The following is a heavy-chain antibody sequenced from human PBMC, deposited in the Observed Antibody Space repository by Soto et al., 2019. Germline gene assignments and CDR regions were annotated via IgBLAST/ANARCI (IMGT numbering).Heavy chain of an antibody. J-gene: IGHJ6*02. V-gene: IGHV5-51*01. D-gene: IGHD2-8*01. CDR3: ARQGSNGAYYYYGMDV. Sequence: XESLKVYLKCSGNTFSSYLIALVLQVPWKGLGWMGIIYPGDSDTRYSPSFQGQVTFSVDKSNNTAYLQWSSLKASDTAMYYCARQGSNGAYYYYGMDVWGQGTAVTVSS. CDR1: GNTFSSYL. CDR2: IYPGDSDT.